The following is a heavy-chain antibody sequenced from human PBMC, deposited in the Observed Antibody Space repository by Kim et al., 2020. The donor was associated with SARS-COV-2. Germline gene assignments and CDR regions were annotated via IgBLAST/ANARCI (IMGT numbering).Heavy chain of an antibody. CDR2: IIPILGIA. V-gene: IGHV1-69*04. J-gene: IGHJ4*02. D-gene: IGHD3-10*01. CDR1: GGTFSSYA. CDR3: ARETQVLRDRWVDY. Sequence: SVKVSCKASGGTFSSYAISWVRQAPGQGLEWMGRIIPILGIANYAQKFQGRVTITADKSTSTAYMELSSLRSEDTAVYYCARETQVLRDRWVDYWGQGTLVTVSS.